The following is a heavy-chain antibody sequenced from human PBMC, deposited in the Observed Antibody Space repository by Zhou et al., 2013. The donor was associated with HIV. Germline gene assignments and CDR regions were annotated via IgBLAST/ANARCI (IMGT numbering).Heavy chain of an antibody. CDR2: IIPILGTP. CDR3: GRGPYYSNAPGGPLDI. Sequence: QVHLVQSGAEIKKPGSSVKVSCKASGGTFSNNAISWVRQAPGQGLEWMGGIIPILGTPNYAPNFQGRVTITADKSTSTSYLELRSPRSEDTALYYCGRGPYYSNAPGGPLDIWGQGTWVTISS. CDR1: GGTFSNNA. V-gene: IGHV1-69*14. D-gene: IGHD1-26*01. J-gene: IGHJ3*02.